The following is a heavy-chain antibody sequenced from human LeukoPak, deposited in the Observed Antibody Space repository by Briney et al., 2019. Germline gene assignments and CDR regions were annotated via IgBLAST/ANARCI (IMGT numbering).Heavy chain of an antibody. J-gene: IGHJ1*01. D-gene: IGHD4-23*01. Sequence: PSETLSLTCTVSGGSISSGIYYWAWIRQPPGQGLEWIGSIYYRGNTYYNPSLKSRVTLSVDTSKNQFSLNLSSVTAADTAVYYCARHGDGGPAEYFRHWGQGTLVTVSS. V-gene: IGHV4-39*01. CDR3: ARHGDGGPAEYFRH. CDR2: IYYRGNT. CDR1: GGSISSGIYY.